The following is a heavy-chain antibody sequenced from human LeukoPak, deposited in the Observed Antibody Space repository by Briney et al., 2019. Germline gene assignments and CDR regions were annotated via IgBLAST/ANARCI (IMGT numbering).Heavy chain of an antibody. V-gene: IGHV7-4-1*02. CDR1: GNIFTTYA. J-gene: IGHJ4*02. CDR3: ARDQDRGYDFSFDY. Sequence: RVASVKVSCKASGNIFTTYALNWVRQAPGQGLEWMGWINTSTGDPTYAQGFTGRFVFSLDTSVNTAYLQISSLKAEDTAVYYCARDQDRGYDFSFDYWGQGSLVTVSS. D-gene: IGHD5-12*01. CDR2: INTSTGDP.